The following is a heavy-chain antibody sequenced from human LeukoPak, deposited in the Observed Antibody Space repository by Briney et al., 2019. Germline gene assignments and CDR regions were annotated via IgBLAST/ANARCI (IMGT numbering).Heavy chain of an antibody. Sequence: SVKVSCKTSGGTFSSYAISWVRQAPGQGLEWMGGIIPILGIANYAQKFQGRVTITADKSTSTAYMELSSLRSEDTAVYYCAREKGTTHTFDYWGQGTLVTVSS. CDR1: GGTFSSYA. CDR3: AREKGTTHTFDY. CDR2: IIPILGIA. V-gene: IGHV1-69*10. J-gene: IGHJ4*02. D-gene: IGHD1/OR15-1a*01.